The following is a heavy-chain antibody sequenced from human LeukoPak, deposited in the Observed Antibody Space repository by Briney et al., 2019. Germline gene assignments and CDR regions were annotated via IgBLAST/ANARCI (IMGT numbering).Heavy chain of an antibody. CDR2: ISSSSYI. Sequence: GGSLRLSCAASGFTFSSYSMNWVRQAPGKGLEWVSSISSSSYIYYADSVKGRFTISRDNAKNSLYLQMNSLRAEDTAVYYCARDPGLSGAFDIWGQGTMVIVSS. D-gene: IGHD1-14*01. CDR3: ARDPGLSGAFDI. V-gene: IGHV3-21*01. CDR1: GFTFSSYS. J-gene: IGHJ3*02.